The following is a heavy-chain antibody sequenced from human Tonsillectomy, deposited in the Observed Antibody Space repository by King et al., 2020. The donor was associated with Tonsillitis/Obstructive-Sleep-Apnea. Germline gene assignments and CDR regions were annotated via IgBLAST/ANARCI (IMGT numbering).Heavy chain of an antibody. CDR3: ARGRPRWELLRDWFDP. J-gene: IGHJ5*02. V-gene: IGHV4-34*01. CDR2: INHSGST. D-gene: IGHD1-26*01. Sequence: VQLQQWGAGLLKPSETLSLTCAVYGGSFSGYYWSWIRQPPGKGLEWIGEINHSGSTDYNPSLKSRVTISVDTSKNQFSLKLSFVTAADTAVYCARGRPRWELLRDWFDPWGQGTLVTVSS. CDR1: GGSFSGYY.